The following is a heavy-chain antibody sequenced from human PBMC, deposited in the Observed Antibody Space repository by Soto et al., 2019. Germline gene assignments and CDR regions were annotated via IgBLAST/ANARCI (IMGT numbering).Heavy chain of an antibody. V-gene: IGHV3-30-3*01. CDR1: VFTFSSYA. CDR2: ISHDGINK. D-gene: IGHD2-2*01. Sequence: LSLTCTVSVFTFSSYAMNWVRQAPGKGLEWVALISHDGINKYYADSVRGRFTISRDSSTNTLYLQMNSLRAADTAVYYCGRCTSTSCHLGSDYWGQGTLVTVSS. CDR3: GRCTSTSCHLGSDY. J-gene: IGHJ4*02.